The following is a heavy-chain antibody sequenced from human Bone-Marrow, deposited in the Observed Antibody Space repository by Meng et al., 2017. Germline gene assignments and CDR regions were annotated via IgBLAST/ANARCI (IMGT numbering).Heavy chain of an antibody. CDR2: IYKSGNT. D-gene: IGHD6-13*01. V-gene: IGHV4-4*02. CDR1: GDSISRSNW. Sequence: QVELQESRPGLVKHSGTLSLTCAVSGDSISRSNWWSWVRQPPGKGLEWIGEIYKSGNTNYNASLKSLVTLSIDKSKNQFSLKLSSVTAADTAVYYCARKAVAGNFDYWGQGTLVTVSS. J-gene: IGHJ4*02. CDR3: ARKAVAGNFDY.